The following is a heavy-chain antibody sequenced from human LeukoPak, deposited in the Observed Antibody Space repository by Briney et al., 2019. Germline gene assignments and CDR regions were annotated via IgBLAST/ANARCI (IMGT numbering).Heavy chain of an antibody. Sequence: SETLSLTCAVYGGSFSCYYWSWIRQPPGKGLEWIGEINHSGSTNYNPSLKSRVTISVDTSKNQFSLKLSSVTAADTAVYYCARGRYISSIAARRWFDPWGQGTLVTVSS. J-gene: IGHJ5*02. CDR1: GGSFSCYY. CDR2: INHSGST. V-gene: IGHV4-34*01. D-gene: IGHD6-6*01. CDR3: ARGRYISSIAARRWFDP.